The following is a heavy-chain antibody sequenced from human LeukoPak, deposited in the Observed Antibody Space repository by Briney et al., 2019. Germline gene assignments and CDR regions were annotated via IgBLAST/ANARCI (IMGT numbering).Heavy chain of an antibody. D-gene: IGHD3-10*01. CDR3: ARGLKGYGSGSYYIGHSLDY. J-gene: IGHJ4*02. CDR2: ISSSSSTI. V-gene: IGHV3-48*01. Sequence: GGSLRLSCAASGFTFSSYSMNWVRQAPGKGLEGVSYISSSSSTIYYADSVKGRFTISRDNAKNSLYLQMNSLRAEDTAVYYCARGLKGYGSGSYYIGHSLDYWGQGTLVTVSS. CDR1: GFTFSSYS.